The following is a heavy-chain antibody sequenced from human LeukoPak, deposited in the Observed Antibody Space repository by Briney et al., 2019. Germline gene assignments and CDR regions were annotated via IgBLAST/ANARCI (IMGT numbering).Heavy chain of an antibody. CDR2: INHSGST. D-gene: IGHD3-3*01. J-gene: IGHJ4*02. CDR1: GGSFSGYY. V-gene: IGHV4-34*01. CDR3: ARDRCLEWDN. Sequence: PSETLSLTCAVYGGSFSGYYWSWIRQPPGKGLEWIGEINHSGSTNYNPSLKSRVTISVDTSKNQFSLKLSSVTAADTVVFYCARDRCLEWDNWGQGTLVTVSS.